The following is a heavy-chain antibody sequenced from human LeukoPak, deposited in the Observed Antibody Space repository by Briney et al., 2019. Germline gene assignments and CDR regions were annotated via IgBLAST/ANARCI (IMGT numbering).Heavy chain of an antibody. Sequence: GGSLRLSCVASGFTFSYYWMNWVRQAPGKGLEWVANIKQDGSEKYYVDSVKGRFTISRDNAKNSVYLQMNSLRAEDAAVYYCVSRIAVAGKNDYWGQGTLVTVSS. CDR2: IKQDGSEK. CDR1: GFTFSYYW. V-gene: IGHV3-7*05. D-gene: IGHD6-19*01. J-gene: IGHJ4*02. CDR3: VSRIAVAGKNDY.